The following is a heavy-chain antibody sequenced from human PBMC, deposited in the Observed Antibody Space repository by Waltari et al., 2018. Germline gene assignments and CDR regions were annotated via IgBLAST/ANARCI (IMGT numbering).Heavy chain of an antibody. CDR3: AAYLPDWGRGRDY. CDR1: GHSISSTYY. V-gene: IGHV4-38-2*01. J-gene: IGHJ4*02. Sequence: QVQLQESGPGLVKPSETLSLTCAVPGHSISSTYYWDWIRQSPGKGLEWIANIYHSGSTYYNPSLKSRVTISLDTSKNRFSLNLRSVTAADTAVYYCAAYLPDWGRGRDYWGQGTLVTVSS. CDR2: IYHSGST. D-gene: IGHD7-27*01.